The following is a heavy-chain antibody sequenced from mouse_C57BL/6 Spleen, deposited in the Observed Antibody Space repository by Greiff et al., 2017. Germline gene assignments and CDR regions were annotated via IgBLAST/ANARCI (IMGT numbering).Heavy chain of an antibody. CDR1: GYTFTSYW. Sequence: QVQLQQPGTELVKPGASVKLSCKASGYTFTSYWMHWVKQRPGQGLEWIGNINPSNGGTNYNEKFQSKATLTVDTSSSTAYMQLSSLTSEDSEVDKCARRAYYYAMDYWGQGTSGTVSS. J-gene: IGHJ4*01. V-gene: IGHV1-53*01. CDR2: INPSNGGT. CDR3: ARRAYYYAMDY. D-gene: IGHD3-3*01.